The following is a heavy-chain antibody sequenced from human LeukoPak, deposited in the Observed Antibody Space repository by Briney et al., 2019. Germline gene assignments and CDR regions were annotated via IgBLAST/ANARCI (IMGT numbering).Heavy chain of an antibody. CDR2: IYYSGST. CDR3: ARGAYGGLMTY. CDR1: GGSISSYY. J-gene: IGHJ4*02. V-gene: IGHV4-59*01. D-gene: IGHD4-23*01. Sequence: SETLSLTCTVSGGSISSYYWSWIRQPPGKGLEWIGDIYYSGSTNYNPSLKSRVTISVDTSKNQFSLKLSSVTAADTAVYYCARGAYGGLMTYWGQGTLVTVSS.